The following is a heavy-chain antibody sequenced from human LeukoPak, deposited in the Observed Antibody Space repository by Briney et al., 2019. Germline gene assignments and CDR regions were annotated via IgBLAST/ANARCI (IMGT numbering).Heavy chain of an antibody. Sequence: GGSLRLSCAASGFTFSSYRMNWVRQAPGKGLEWVSSISSSSSYIYYADSVKGRFTISRDNDKNSLYLQMNRLRAEDTAVYYCARLVEDKGFDPWGQGTMVTVSS. CDR2: ISSSSSYI. V-gene: IGHV3-21*01. CDR3: ARLVEDKGFDP. J-gene: IGHJ5*02. D-gene: IGHD1-26*01. CDR1: GFTFSSYR.